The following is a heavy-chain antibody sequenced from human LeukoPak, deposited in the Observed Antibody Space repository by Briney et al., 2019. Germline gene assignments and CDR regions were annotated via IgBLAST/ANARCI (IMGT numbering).Heavy chain of an antibody. CDR2: IIPIFGTA. CDR3: ARDMEMATIAVDY. Sequence: ASVKVSCKASGYTFTGYYMHWVRQAPGQGLEWMGGIIPIFGTANYAQKFQGRVTITADKSTSTAYMELSSLRSEDTAVYYCARDMEMATIAVDYWGQGTLVTVSS. CDR1: GYTFTGYY. J-gene: IGHJ4*02. D-gene: IGHD5-24*01. V-gene: IGHV1-69*06.